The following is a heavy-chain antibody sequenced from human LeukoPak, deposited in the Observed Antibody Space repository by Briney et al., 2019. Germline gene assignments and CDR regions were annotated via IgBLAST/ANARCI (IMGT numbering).Heavy chain of an antibody. CDR2: IYNGGST. CDR1: GYSISNTYY. CDR3: ARNSSGNYFDY. D-gene: IGHD1-26*01. Sequence: SETLSLTCAVSGYSISNTYYWGWIRQPPGKELEWIGSIYNGGSTHYNPSLKSRVTISVDTSKNQFSLKLTSVTAADTAVYYCARNSSGNYFDYWGQGTLVTVSS. V-gene: IGHV4-38-2*01. J-gene: IGHJ4*02.